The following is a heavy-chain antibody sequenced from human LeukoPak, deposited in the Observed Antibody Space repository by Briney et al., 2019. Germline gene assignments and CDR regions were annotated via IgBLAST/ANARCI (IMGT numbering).Heavy chain of an antibody. V-gene: IGHV3-30*03. CDR3: ARGDPTVTTKQNFDY. J-gene: IGHJ4*02. Sequence: GRSLRLSCAASGFTFSSYGMHWVRQAPGKGLEWVAVISYDGSVKYYTDSLKGRFTISRDNSKNTLYLEMNSLRVEDTAVYYCARGDPTVTTKQNFDYWGQGTLVTVSS. CDR1: GFTFSSYG. D-gene: IGHD4-17*01. CDR2: ISYDGSVK.